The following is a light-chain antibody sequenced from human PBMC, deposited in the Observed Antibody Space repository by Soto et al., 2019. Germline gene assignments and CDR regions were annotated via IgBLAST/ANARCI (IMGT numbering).Light chain of an antibody. Sequence: DIQMTQSPSSLSASVEDRVIITCRASQSISNHLNWYQQKPGKAPKLLIFAASSLQSGVPSRFSGSRSGPDFTLTISSLQPEDFATYYCQQYNSYSGYTFGQGTKLEIK. V-gene: IGKV1-39*01. CDR2: AAS. J-gene: IGKJ2*01. CDR1: QSISNH. CDR3: QQYNSYSGYT.